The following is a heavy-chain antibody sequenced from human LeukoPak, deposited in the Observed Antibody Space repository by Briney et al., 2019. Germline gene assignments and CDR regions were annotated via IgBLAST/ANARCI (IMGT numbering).Heavy chain of an antibody. J-gene: IGHJ5*02. CDR1: GYTFTSYD. CDR2: MNPHSDNT. Sequence: ASVKVSCKASGYTFTSYDINWVRQATGQEPEWMGWMNPHSDNTAYAQKFQGRVTMTKNTSISTAYMELSSLRSDDTAVYYCTRRANGRRYNWFDTWGQGTLVTVSS. D-gene: IGHD2-8*01. CDR3: TRRANGRRYNWFDT. V-gene: IGHV1-8*01.